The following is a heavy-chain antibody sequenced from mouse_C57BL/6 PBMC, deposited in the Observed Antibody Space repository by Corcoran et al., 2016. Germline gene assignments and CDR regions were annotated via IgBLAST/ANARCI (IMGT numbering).Heavy chain of an antibody. V-gene: IGHV9-3*01. J-gene: IGHJ3*01. Sequence: QIQLVQSGPELKKPGETVKISCKASGYTFTTYGMSWVKQAPGKGLKWMGWINTYSGVPTYADDFKGRFAFSLETSASTAYLQINNIKNEDTATYFCARLGCNPPWFAYWGQGTLVTVSA. CDR3: ARLGCNPPWFAY. CDR1: GYTFTTYG. D-gene: IGHD2-1*01. CDR2: INTYSGVP.